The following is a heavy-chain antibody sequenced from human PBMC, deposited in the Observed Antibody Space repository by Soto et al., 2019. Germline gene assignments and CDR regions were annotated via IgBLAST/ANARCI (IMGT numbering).Heavy chain of an antibody. CDR2: ISGSGGST. CDR1: GFTFSSYA. J-gene: IGHJ4*02. CDR3: AKTGGFLGTLRGAAYYFDY. D-gene: IGHD3-16*01. Sequence: GGSLRLSCAASGFTFSSYAMSWVRQAPGKGLEWVSAISGSGGSTYYADSVKGRFTISRDNSKNTLYLQMNSLRAEDTAVYYCAKTGGFLGTLRGAAYYFDYWGQGTLVTVSS. V-gene: IGHV3-23*01.